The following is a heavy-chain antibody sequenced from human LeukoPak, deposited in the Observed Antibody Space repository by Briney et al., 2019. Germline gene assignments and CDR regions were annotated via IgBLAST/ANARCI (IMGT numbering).Heavy chain of an antibody. CDR1: GYTFPSYY. CDR2: INPSGGST. CDR3: ARISNPRDY. J-gene: IGHJ4*02. Sequence: ASVKVSCKASGYTFPSYYMHWVRQAPGQRLEWMGIINPSGGSTSYTQKFQGRVTMTRDMSTSTVYMELSRLRSDDTAVYYCARISNPRDYWGQGTLVTVSS. V-gene: IGHV1-46*01. D-gene: IGHD4-11*01.